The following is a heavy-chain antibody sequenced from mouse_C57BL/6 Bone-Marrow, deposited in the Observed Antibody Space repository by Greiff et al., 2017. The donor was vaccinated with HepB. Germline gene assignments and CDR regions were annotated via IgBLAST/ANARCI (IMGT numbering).Heavy chain of an antibody. Sequence: EVQLQQSGTVLARPGASVKMSCKTSGYTFTSYWMHWVKQRPGQGLEWIGAIYPGNSDTSYNQKFKGKAKLTAVTSASTAYMELSSLTNEDSAVYYCTRRGYGNYDWYFDVWGTGTTVTVSS. CDR3: TRRGYGNYDWYFDV. CDR2: IYPGNSDT. CDR1: GYTFTSYW. V-gene: IGHV1-5*01. J-gene: IGHJ1*03. D-gene: IGHD2-1*01.